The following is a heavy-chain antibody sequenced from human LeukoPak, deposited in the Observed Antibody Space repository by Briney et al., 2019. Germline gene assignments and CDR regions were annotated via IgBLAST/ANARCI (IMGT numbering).Heavy chain of an antibody. V-gene: IGHV3-74*03. CDR1: GFIFSNYW. D-gene: IGHD4-23*01. CDR3: VRDYGGY. Sequence: GGSLRLSCVASGFIFSNYWMHWVCQIPGKGLVWVARINSDGTSTTYADSVKGRFTIFRDNAKDTLYLQMSGLRAEDTAIYHCVRDYGGYWGHGTLVTVS. CDR2: INSDGTST. J-gene: IGHJ4*01.